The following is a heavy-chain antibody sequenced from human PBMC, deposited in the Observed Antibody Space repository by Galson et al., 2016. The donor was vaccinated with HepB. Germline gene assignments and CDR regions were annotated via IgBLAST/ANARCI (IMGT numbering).Heavy chain of an antibody. J-gene: IGHJ4*02. D-gene: IGHD1-20*01. V-gene: IGHV1-8*01. CDR2: MNPNSGNT. CDR1: GSTHTSYD. CDR3: VPHLTETPDYFHF. Sequence: SVKVSCKASGSTHTSYDIDWVRQATGQGLEWMGWMNPNSGNTGYAQKFQGRVTMTRDNSINTAYMELGGLRPEDTAVYYCVPHLTETPDYFHFWGQGTLVTVSS.